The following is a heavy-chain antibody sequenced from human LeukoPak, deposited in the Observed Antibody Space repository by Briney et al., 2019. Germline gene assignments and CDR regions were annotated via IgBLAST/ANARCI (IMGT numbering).Heavy chain of an antibody. J-gene: IGHJ4*02. CDR2: ISSSSSYI. D-gene: IGHD3-22*01. CDR3: ARDFYYDSSGYRPFDY. Sequence: PGGSLRLSCAASGFTFDDYGMSWVRQAPGKGLEWVSSISSSSSYIYYADSVKGRFTISRDNAKNSLYLQMNSLRAEDTAVYYCARDFYYDSSGYRPFDYWGQGTLVTVSS. V-gene: IGHV3-21*01. CDR1: GFTFDDYG.